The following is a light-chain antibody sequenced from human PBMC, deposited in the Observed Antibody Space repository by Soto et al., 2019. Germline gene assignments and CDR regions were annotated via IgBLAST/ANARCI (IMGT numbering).Light chain of an antibody. CDR1: NNDVGNYNY. CDR2: NVN. CDR3: SSFTSSTTYV. J-gene: IGLJ1*01. Sequence: SALTQSSSVSGSPGQSITISCTGNNNDVGNYNYVSWYQQHPGEVPKLIIFNVNNRPSGVSNRFSGSKSGNTASLTISGLQAEDEADYYCSSFTSSTTYVFGTGTKVTVL. V-gene: IGLV2-14*01.